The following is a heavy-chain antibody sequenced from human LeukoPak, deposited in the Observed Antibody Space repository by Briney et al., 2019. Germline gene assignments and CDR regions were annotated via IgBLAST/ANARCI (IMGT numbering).Heavy chain of an antibody. Sequence: PGGSLRLSCAASGFTFSSYWMSWVRQAPGKGLEWVANIKQDGSEKYYVDSVKGRFTISRDNAKNSLYLQMNSLRAEDTALYYCAKADPLYAGYFDYWGQGTLVTVSS. CDR2: IKQDGSEK. D-gene: IGHD2-8*01. CDR1: GFTFSSYW. V-gene: IGHV3-7*03. J-gene: IGHJ4*02. CDR3: AKADPLYAGYFDY.